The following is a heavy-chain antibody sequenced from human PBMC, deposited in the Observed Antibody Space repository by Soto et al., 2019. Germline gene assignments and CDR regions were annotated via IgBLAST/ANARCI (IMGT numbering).Heavy chain of an antibody. Sequence: GGSLRLSCAASGFTFSSYSMNWVRQAPGKGLEWVSSISSSSSYIYYADPVKGRFTISRDNAKNSLYLQMSSLRAEDTAVYYCARDPLEHDAFDIWGQGTMVTVSS. CDR1: GFTFSSYS. J-gene: IGHJ3*02. CDR3: ARDPLEHDAFDI. CDR2: ISSSSSYI. V-gene: IGHV3-21*01.